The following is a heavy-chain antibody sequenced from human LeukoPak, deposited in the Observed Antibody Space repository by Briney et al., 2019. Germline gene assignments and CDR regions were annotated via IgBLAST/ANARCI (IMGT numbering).Heavy chain of an antibody. Sequence: GGSLRLSCAASGFTFDDYAMHWVRQAPGKGLEWVSGISWNSGSIGYADSVKGRFTISRDNAKNSLYLQMNSLRAEDTALYYCAKDGDNQLYYYYGMDVWGQGTTVTVSS. CDR3: AKDGDNQLYYYYGMDV. V-gene: IGHV3-9*01. CDR2: ISWNSGSI. CDR1: GFTFDDYA. D-gene: IGHD1-14*01. J-gene: IGHJ6*02.